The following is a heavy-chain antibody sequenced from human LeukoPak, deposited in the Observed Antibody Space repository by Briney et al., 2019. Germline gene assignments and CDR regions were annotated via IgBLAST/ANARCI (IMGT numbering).Heavy chain of an antibody. J-gene: IGHJ6*03. Sequence: SETLSLTCTVSGGSISSNSYYWGWIRQPPGKGLEWIGSIYYSGSTYYNPSLKSRVTISVDTSKNQFSLKLSSVTAADTAVYYCARHPVNYYDSSGYYYFRYYYYYMDVWGKGTTVTVSS. CDR3: ARHPVNYYDSSGYYYFRYYYYYMDV. V-gene: IGHV4-39*01. CDR2: IYYSGST. D-gene: IGHD3-22*01. CDR1: GGSISSNSYY.